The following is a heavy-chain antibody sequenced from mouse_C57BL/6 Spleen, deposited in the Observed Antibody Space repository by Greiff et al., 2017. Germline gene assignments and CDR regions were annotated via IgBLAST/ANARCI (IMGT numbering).Heavy chain of an antibody. V-gene: IGHV5-4*01. CDR2: ISDGGSYT. D-gene: IGHD4-1*01. CDR3: ARDGSGTNYFDY. Sequence: EVQRVESGGGLVKPGGSLKLSCAASGFTFSSYAMSWVRQTPEKRLEWVATISDGGSYTYYPDNVKGRFTISRDNAKNNLYLQMSHLKSEDTAMYYCARDGSGTNYFDYWGQGTTLTVSS. J-gene: IGHJ2*01. CDR1: GFTFSSYA.